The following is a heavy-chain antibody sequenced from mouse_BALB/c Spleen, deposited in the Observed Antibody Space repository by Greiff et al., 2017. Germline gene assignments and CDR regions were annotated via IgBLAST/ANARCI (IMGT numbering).Heavy chain of an antibody. J-gene: IGHJ2*01. CDR1: GFTFSSYY. CDR2: INSNGGST. Sequence: EVKVVESGGGLVKLGGSLKLSCAASGFTFSSYYMSWVRQTPEKRLELVAAINSNGGSTYYPDTVKGRFTISRDNAKNTLYLQMSSLKSEDTALYYCARHEQYYFDYWGQGTTLTVSS. CDR3: ARHEQYYFDY. V-gene: IGHV5-6-2*01.